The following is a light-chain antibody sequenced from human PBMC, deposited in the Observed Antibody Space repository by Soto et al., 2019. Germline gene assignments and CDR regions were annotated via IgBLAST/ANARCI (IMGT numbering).Light chain of an antibody. CDR2: GAS. CDR1: QSVRSN. CDR3: QQYNNWPAVT. J-gene: IGKJ4*01. V-gene: IGKV3-15*01. Sequence: EIVMTQSPATLSVSPGERATLSCRASQSVRSNLAWYQQRPGQPPRLLIYGASTRATGFPARFSGSGSGTEFTLTISSLQSEDFAVYFCQQYNNWPAVTFGGGTKVEIK.